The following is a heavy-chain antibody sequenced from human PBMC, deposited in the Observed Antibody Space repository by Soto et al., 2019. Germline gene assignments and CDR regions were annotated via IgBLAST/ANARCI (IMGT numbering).Heavy chain of an antibody. V-gene: IGHV3-30*18. CDR3: AKLSYDSSGPDAFDI. CDR1: GFTFSSYG. CDR2: ISYDGSNK. J-gene: IGHJ3*02. D-gene: IGHD3-22*01. Sequence: GGSLRLSCAASGFTFSSYGMHWVRQAPGKGLEWVAVISYDGSNKYYADSVKGRFTISRDNSKNTLYLQMNSLRAEDTAVYYCAKLSYDSSGPDAFDIWGQGPMVTVSS.